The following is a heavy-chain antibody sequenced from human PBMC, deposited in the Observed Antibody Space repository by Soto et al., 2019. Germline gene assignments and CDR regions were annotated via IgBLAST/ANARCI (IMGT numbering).Heavy chain of an antibody. CDR1: YGSIICCNYY. D-gene: IGHD1-7*01. J-gene: IGHJ4*02. Sequence: SGTLSPTCTVSYGSIICCNYYWSWIRQRPGKGREWIGFISYSGSTYYNASLKSRVTISVDTSKNQFSLNLSFVTAADTAVYYCATMGTPATGLYYFDYWGQGTLVTVSS. CDR3: ATMGTPATGLYYFDY. CDR2: ISYSGST. V-gene: IGHV4-30-4*01.